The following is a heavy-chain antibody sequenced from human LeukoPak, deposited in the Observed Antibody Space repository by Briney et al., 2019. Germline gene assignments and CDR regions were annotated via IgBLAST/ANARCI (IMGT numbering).Heavy chain of an antibody. CDR3: ARRTPYSYEWSTLDY. J-gene: IGHJ4*02. V-gene: IGHV4-4*02. Sequence: SETLSLTCAVSGGSISSGNWRSWVRQPPGKGLEWIGEIYHSGSTNYNPSLKSRVTISVDTSKNQFSLKLSSVAAADTAVYYCARRTPYSYEWSTLDYWGQGTLVTVSS. CDR2: IYHSGST. D-gene: IGHD5-18*01. CDR1: GGSISSGNW.